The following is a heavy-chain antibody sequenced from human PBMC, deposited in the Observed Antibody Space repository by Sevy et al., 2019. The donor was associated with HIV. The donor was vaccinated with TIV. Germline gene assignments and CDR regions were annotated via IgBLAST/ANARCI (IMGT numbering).Heavy chain of an antibody. V-gene: IGHV3-23*01. J-gene: IGHJ6*03. Sequence: GGSLRLSCAASGFTFSSYAMSWVRQAPGKGLEWASAISGSGGSTYYADSVKGRFTISRDNSKNTLYLQMNSLRAEDTAVYYCAKDRRRPVVVPAAMVMDVWGKGTTVTVSS. D-gene: IGHD2-2*01. CDR2: ISGSGGST. CDR3: AKDRRRPVVVPAAMVMDV. CDR1: GFTFSSYA.